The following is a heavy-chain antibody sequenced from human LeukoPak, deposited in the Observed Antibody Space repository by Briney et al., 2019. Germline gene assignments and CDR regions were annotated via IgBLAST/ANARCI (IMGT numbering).Heavy chain of an antibody. Sequence: ETLSLTCTVSGGSISSSSYYWGWIRQPPGKGLEWIGSIYYSGSTNYNPSLKSRVTISVDTSKNQFSLKLSSVTAADTAVYYCARIGRLRTAAAGKTIDYWGQGTLVTVSS. CDR2: IYYSGST. V-gene: IGHV4-39*07. CDR1: GGSISSSSYY. J-gene: IGHJ4*02. D-gene: IGHD6-13*01. CDR3: ARIGRLRTAAAGKTIDY.